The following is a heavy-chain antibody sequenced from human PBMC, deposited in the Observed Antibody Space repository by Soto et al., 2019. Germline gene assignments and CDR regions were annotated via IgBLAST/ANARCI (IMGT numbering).Heavy chain of an antibody. CDR1: GGTFSSYA. V-gene: IGHV1-69*13. Sequence: SVKVSCKASGGTFSSYAISWVRQAPGQGLEWMGGIIPIFGTANYAQKFQGRVTITADESTSTAYMELSSLRSEDTAVYYCARNDFWSGYLPHYYYYYYGMDVWGQGTTVTVSS. J-gene: IGHJ6*02. CDR2: IIPIFGTA. CDR3: ARNDFWSGYLPHYYYYYYGMDV. D-gene: IGHD3-3*01.